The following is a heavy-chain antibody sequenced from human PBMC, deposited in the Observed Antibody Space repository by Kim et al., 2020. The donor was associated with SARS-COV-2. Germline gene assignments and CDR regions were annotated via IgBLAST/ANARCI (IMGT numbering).Heavy chain of an antibody. D-gene: IGHD6-25*01. V-gene: IGHV4-34*01. CDR3: ARGRGYYAYYDMDV. J-gene: IGHJ6*02. Sequence: SETLSLTCAVYGGSFSGYYWSWIRQPPGKGLEWIGEINHSGTTNYNPSLKSRVTISVDTSKNQFSQKLSSVTAADTAVYYCARGRGYYAYYDMDVWGQGT. CDR1: GGSFSGYY. CDR2: INHSGTT.